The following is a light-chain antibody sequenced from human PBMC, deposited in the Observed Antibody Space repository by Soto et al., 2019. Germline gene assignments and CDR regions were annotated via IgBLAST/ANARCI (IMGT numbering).Light chain of an antibody. V-gene: IGKV3-11*01. CDR2: DAS. CDR3: QQRSNWPPVT. Sequence: EIVLTQSPATLSLSPGERASLSCRASQSVSNYLAWYQQKPGQAPRLLIYDASNRASGIPARFSGSGSGADFTLTISSLVPAEFAVYYCQQRSNWPPVTFGGGTKVDIK. J-gene: IGKJ4*01. CDR1: QSVSNY.